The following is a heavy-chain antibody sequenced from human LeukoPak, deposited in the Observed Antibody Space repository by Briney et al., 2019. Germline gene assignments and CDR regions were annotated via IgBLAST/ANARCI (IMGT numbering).Heavy chain of an antibody. D-gene: IGHD2/OR15-2a*01. CDR3: AHRSTGDSLRSNEIFFDY. Sequence: SGPTLVKPTQTLTLTCTFSGFSLSTSGVGVGWIRQPPGKALEWLALIYWDDDKRYSPSLKSRLTITKDTSKNQVVLTMTNMDPVDTATYYCAHRSTGDSLRSNEIFFDYWGQGTLDTVSS. V-gene: IGHV2-5*02. J-gene: IGHJ4*02. CDR1: GFSLSTSGVG. CDR2: IYWDDDK.